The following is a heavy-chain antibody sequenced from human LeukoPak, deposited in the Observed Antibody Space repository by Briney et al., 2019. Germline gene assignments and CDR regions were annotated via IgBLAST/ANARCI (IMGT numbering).Heavy chain of an antibody. CDR1: GFTFSSYA. CDR3: AKSIQLWFRDYFDY. J-gene: IGHJ4*02. CDR2: ISGSGDST. D-gene: IGHD5-18*01. V-gene: IGHV3-23*01. Sequence: PGGSLRLSCAASGFTFSSYAMSWVRQAPGKGLDWVSGISGSGDSTYYADSVKGRFTISRDNSKNTLYLQMNSLRAEDTAVYYCAKSIQLWFRDYFDYWGQGTLVTVSS.